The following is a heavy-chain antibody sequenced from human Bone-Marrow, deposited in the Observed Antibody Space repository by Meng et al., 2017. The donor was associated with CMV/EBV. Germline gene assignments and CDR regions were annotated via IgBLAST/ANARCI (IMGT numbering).Heavy chain of an antibody. CDR1: GGSFSGYY. V-gene: IGHV4-59*01. J-gene: IGHJ6*02. CDR2: IYYSGST. CDR3: ARGPRIDNVTPPPLYYYYGMDV. Sequence: GSLRLSCAVYGGSFSGYYWSWIRQPPGKGLEWIGYIYYSGSTNYNPSLKSRVTISVDTSKNQFSLKLSSVTAADTAVYYCARGPRIDNVTPPPLYYYYGMDVWGQGTTVTVSS. D-gene: IGHD1-26*01.